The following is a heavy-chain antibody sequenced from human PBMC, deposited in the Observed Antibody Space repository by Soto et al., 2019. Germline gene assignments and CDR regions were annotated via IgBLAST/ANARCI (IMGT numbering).Heavy chain of an antibody. J-gene: IGHJ4*02. CDR2: VYYSGST. D-gene: IGHD3-9*01. Sequence: SETLSLTCTVSGGSISNYYWTWVRQPPGKGLGWIGYVYYSGSTNYNPSLESRVTISIDASKNQFSLKMKSVTAADTAVYYCGREYLLTGIVRRGQGAL. CDR3: GREYLLTGIVR. CDR1: GGSISNYY. V-gene: IGHV4-59*01.